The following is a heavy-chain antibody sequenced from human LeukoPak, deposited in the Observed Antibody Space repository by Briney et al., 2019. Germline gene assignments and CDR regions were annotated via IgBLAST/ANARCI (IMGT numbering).Heavy chain of an antibody. D-gene: IGHD3-10*01. V-gene: IGHV4-59*01. CDR3: ARASMVRGVIISPYFDY. Sequence: SETLSLTCTVSGGSISNYYWTWIRQPPGKGLEWIGFISYSGNTNYNPSLKSRVTISLDTSKNQFSLKLSSVSAADTAVYYCARASMVRGVIISPYFDYWGQGTLVTVSS. J-gene: IGHJ4*02. CDR2: ISYSGNT. CDR1: GGSISNYY.